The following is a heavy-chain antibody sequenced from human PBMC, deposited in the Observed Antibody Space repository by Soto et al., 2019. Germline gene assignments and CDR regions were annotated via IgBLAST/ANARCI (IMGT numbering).Heavy chain of an antibody. CDR3: ARPLKYSSGWYTWGY. CDR1: GYTFTGYY. Sequence: GASVKVSCKASGYTFTGYYMHWVRQAPGQGLEWMGWTNPNSGGTNYAQKFQGRVTMTRDTSISTAYMELSRLRSDDTAVYYCARPLKYSSGWYTWGYWGQGTLVTVSS. J-gene: IGHJ4*02. CDR2: TNPNSGGT. V-gene: IGHV1-2*02. D-gene: IGHD6-19*01.